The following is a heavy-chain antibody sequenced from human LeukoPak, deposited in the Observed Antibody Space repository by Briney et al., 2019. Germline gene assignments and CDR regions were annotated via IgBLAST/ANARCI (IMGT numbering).Heavy chain of an antibody. V-gene: IGHV3-23*01. D-gene: IGHD3-10*01. CDR1: GFTFSSYA. Sequence: PGGSLRLSCAASGFTFSSYAMSWVRQAPGKGLEWVSAISGSGGSTYYADSVKGRFTISRENSKNTLYLQMNSLRAEDTAVYYCAKALNYYGSGSYYNHWGQGTLVTVSS. CDR3: AKALNYYGSGSYYNH. CDR2: ISGSGGST. J-gene: IGHJ5*02.